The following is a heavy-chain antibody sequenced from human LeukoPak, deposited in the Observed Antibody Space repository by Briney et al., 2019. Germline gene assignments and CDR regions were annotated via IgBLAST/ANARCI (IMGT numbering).Heavy chain of an antibody. CDR1: GFTFDDYG. CDR2: INWNGGST. J-gene: IGHJ4*02. V-gene: IGHV3-20*04. CDR3: ARHYYDILTGYYIPNDY. Sequence: TGGSLRLSCAASGFTFDDYGMSWVRQAPGKGLEWVSGINWNGGSTGYADSVKGRFTISRDNAKNSLYLQMNSLRAEDTAVYYCARHYYDILTGYYIPNDYWGQGTLVTVSS. D-gene: IGHD3-9*01.